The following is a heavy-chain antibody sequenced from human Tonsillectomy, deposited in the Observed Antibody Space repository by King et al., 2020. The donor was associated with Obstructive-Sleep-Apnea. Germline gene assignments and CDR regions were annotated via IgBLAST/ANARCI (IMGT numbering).Heavy chain of an antibody. Sequence: QLVQSGAEVKKAGASLRISCKGSGYRFTNYWIGWMRQMPGKGLEWMGIIYPGDSDTRYSPSFQGQVTISADKSITTAYLQWSSLKASDTAMYYCARSIDFGDPSWYFDYWGQGTLVTVSS. D-gene: IGHD4-17*01. V-gene: IGHV5-51*01. CDR2: IYPGDSDT. CDR3: ARSIDFGDPSWYFDY. CDR1: GYRFTNYW. J-gene: IGHJ4*02.